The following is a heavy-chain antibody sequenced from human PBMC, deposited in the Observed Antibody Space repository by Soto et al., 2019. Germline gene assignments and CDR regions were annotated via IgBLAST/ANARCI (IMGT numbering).Heavy chain of an antibody. Sequence: PSETLSLTCAVSGGSISSGGYSWSWIRQPPGKGLEWIGYIYHSGSTYYNPSLKSRVTISVDRSKNQFSLKLCSVTAADTAVYYCARVYWRYDSSGYYYEAFEIWGQGTMVTASS. CDR1: GGSISSGGYS. D-gene: IGHD3-22*01. V-gene: IGHV4-30-2*01. CDR3: ARVYWRYDSSGYYYEAFEI. CDR2: IYHSGST. J-gene: IGHJ3*02.